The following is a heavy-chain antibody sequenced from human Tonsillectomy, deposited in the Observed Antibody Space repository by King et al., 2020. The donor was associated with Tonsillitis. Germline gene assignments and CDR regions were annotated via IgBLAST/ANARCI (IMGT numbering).Heavy chain of an antibody. CDR1: GFTFSSYG. V-gene: IGHV3-30*18. Sequence: VQLVESGGGVVQPGTSLRLSCAASGFTFSSYGMHWVRQAPGKGLEWVAVISYDGSNNYYADSVKGRFTISRDNSKYTLYLQMNSLRVEDTAVYYCAKAYYDFWSGYYWSGMDVWPRDHGHRVL. CDR2: ISYDGSNN. D-gene: IGHD3-3*01. J-gene: IGHJ6*02. CDR3: AKAYYDFWSGYYWSGMDV.